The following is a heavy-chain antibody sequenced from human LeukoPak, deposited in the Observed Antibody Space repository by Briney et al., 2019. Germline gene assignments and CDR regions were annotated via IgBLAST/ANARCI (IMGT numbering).Heavy chain of an antibody. CDR1: GGSISSYY. CDR2: IYTSGST. Sequence: SETLSLTCTVSGGSISSYYWSWIRQPAGKGLEWIGRIYTSGSTNYNPSLKSRVTMSADTSKNQFSLKLSSVTAADTAVYYCARVHYYDSSGLDAFDIWGQGTMVTVSS. D-gene: IGHD3-22*01. V-gene: IGHV4-4*07. J-gene: IGHJ3*02. CDR3: ARVHYYDSSGLDAFDI.